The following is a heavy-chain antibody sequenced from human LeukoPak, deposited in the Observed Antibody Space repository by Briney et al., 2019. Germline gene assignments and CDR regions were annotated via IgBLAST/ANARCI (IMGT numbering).Heavy chain of an antibody. CDR1: GGTFSSYA. Sequence: ASVKVSCKASGGTFSSYAISWVRQAPGQGLEWMGRIIPILGIANYAQKFQGRVTITADKSTSTAYMELSSLRSEDTAVYYCASPGYCSGGSCYGGDLDAFDIWGQGTMVTVSS. CDR2: IIPILGIA. D-gene: IGHD2-15*01. J-gene: IGHJ3*02. V-gene: IGHV1-69*04. CDR3: ASPGYCSGGSCYGGDLDAFDI.